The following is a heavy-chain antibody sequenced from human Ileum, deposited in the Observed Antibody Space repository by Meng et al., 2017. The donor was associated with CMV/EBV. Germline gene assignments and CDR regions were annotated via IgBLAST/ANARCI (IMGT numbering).Heavy chain of an antibody. CDR2: IYSDGNA. J-gene: IGHJ4*02. D-gene: IGHD3/OR15-3a*01. Sequence: VELVESGGGLTQPGGSLRLSCAASGFTVSSNYMSWVRQAPGKGLGWVSVIYSDGNAYYADSVKGRFTISRDNSKNTLYLQMKSLRVEDTAIYYCVNRAWMDFWGQGNLVTVSS. CDR1: GFTVSSNY. CDR3: VNRAWMDF. V-gene: IGHV3-53*01.